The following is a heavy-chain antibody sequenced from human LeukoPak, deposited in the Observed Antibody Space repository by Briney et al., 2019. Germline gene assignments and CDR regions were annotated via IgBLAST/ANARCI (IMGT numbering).Heavy chain of an antibody. CDR1: GYSFTTYW. V-gene: IGHV5-51*01. CDR3: ARLRTTVTEPFDY. D-gene: IGHD4-17*01. Sequence: PGESLKISCKGSGYSFTTYWIGWVRQMPGKGLEWMGIIYPDDSDTRYSPSFQGQVTISAHKSISTAYLQWSSLKASDTAMYYCARLRTTVTEPFDYWGQGTLVTVPS. CDR2: IYPDDSDT. J-gene: IGHJ4*02.